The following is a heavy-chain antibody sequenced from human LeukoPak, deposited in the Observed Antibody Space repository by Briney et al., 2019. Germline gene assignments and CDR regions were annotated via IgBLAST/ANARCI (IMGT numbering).Heavy chain of an antibody. CDR2: IYTSGTT. Sequence: SETLSLTCTVSGGSISSGSYYWSWIRQPAGKGLEWIGRIYTSGTTYYNPSLKSRVTISLDTSKNQFSLKLSSVTAADTAIYYCARDFSSSSTVYYYYYMDVWGKGTTVIVS. J-gene: IGHJ6*03. D-gene: IGHD6-6*01. CDR3: ARDFSSSSTVYYYYYMDV. CDR1: GGSISSGSYY. V-gene: IGHV4-61*02.